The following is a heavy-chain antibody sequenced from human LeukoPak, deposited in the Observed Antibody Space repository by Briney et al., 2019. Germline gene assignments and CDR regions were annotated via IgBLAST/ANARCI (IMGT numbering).Heavy chain of an antibody. CDR1: GGSISRNY. D-gene: IGHD3-10*01. Sequence: PSETLSLTCTVSGGSISRNYWSWIRQTPGKGLEWIGYIHSIGATNYNPSLKSRLTISIDTSKNQFSLKLSSVTAVDTAVYYCATSYYGSGTYYNWFDPWGQGTLVTVSS. J-gene: IGHJ5*02. V-gene: IGHV4-59*01. CDR2: IHSIGAT. CDR3: ATSYYGSGTYYNWFDP.